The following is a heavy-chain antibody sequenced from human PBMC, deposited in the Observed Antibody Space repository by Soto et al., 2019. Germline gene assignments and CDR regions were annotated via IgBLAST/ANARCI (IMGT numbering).Heavy chain of an antibody. Sequence: GGSLRLSCVASGVTVDDYAMHWVRQAPGKGLEWVSGISANGDNVDYADSVKGRFTVSRDNAKNSLFLQMNSLRPEDTALYYCAKDMKWGGMTTIHYFDSWGQGT. J-gene: IGHJ4*02. V-gene: IGHV3-9*01. CDR2: ISANGDNV. CDR1: GVTVDDYA. D-gene: IGHD4-17*01. CDR3: AKDMKWGGMTTIHYFDS.